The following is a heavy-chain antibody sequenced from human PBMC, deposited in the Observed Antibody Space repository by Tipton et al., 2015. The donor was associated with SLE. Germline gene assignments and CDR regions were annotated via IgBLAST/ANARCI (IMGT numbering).Heavy chain of an antibody. D-gene: IGHD3-22*01. CDR2: IYSGGST. CDR1: GFTVSSNY. CDR3: AGGGSGYYFDY. Sequence: SLRLSCAASGFTVSSNYMSWVRQAPGKGLEWVSVIYSGGSTYYADSVKGRFTISRHNSKNTLYLQMNILRAEDTAVYYCAGGGSGYYFDYWGQGTLVTVSS. V-gene: IGHV3-53*04. J-gene: IGHJ4*02.